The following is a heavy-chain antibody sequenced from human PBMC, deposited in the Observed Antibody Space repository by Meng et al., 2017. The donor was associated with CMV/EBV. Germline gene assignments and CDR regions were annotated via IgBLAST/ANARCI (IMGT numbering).Heavy chain of an antibody. D-gene: IGHD5-24*01. J-gene: IGHJ2*01. CDR2: ISSNGGST. V-gene: IGHV3-64*02. CDR1: GFTFSSHA. CDR3: ARQRLSGYWYFDL. Sequence: GGSLRLSCAASGFTFSSHAMQWVRQAPGKGLEYVSAISSNGGSTYYADSVKGRFTISRDNTKNTLYLQMCSLRAEDMAVYYCARQRLSGYWYFDLWGRGTLVTVSS.